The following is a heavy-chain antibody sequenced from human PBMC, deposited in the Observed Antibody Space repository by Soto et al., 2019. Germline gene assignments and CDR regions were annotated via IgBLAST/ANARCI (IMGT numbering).Heavy chain of an antibody. J-gene: IGHJ4*02. CDR1: GFTGGIND. CDR2: IYSGCST. V-gene: IGHV3-53*01. Sequence: PWLSXRLSCSASGFTGGINDIRLFRHAPGKGLEWVSVIYSGCSTYYADSVKGRLTISRDNSKNTMYLQMNSLRAEETHVYYRARGRPKFDYSGPGTLVTV. CDR3: ARGRPKFDY.